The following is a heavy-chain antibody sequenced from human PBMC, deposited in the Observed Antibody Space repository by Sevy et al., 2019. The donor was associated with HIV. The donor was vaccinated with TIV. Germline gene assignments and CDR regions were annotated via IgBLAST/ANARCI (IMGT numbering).Heavy chain of an antibody. Sequence: GGSLRLSCAASGFTFSRSGMHWVRQAPGKGLEWLTFIRFDGSAKYYADSVKGRFTISRDNSKNTLYFQMNSLRPEDTAVYYCMKTPLGRVSGTGYWGQGTLVTVS. D-gene: IGHD3-9*01. CDR3: MKTPLGRVSGTGY. CDR1: GFTFSRSG. CDR2: IRFDGSAK. V-gene: IGHV3-30*02. J-gene: IGHJ4*02.